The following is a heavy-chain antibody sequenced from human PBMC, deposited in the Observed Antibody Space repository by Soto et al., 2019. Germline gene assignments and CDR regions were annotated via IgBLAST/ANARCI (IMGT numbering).Heavy chain of an antibody. Sequence: ASVKVSFKASGYTFTSYDINWVRQATGQGLEWMGWMNPNSGNTGYAQKFQGRVTMTRNTSISTAYMELSSLRSEDTAVYYCARLDYIVVDHVGAFDIWGQGTMVTVS. CDR3: ARLDYIVVDHVGAFDI. CDR1: GYTFTSYD. J-gene: IGHJ3*02. CDR2: MNPNSGNT. V-gene: IGHV1-8*01. D-gene: IGHD3-22*01.